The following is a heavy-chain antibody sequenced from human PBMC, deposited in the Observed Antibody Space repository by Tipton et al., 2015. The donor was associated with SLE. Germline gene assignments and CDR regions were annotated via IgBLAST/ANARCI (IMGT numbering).Heavy chain of an antibody. Sequence: GLVKPSETLSLTCTVSGGSISSSGYDWGWIRQPPGKGLEWIGSFYHSGSTYYNPSLKSRVTISLDMSKNQFSLRLSSVTAADTAVYYCPIYYHDSTGLHWFDPWGQGTLVTVSS. D-gene: IGHD3-22*01. CDR1: GGSISSSGYD. CDR2: FYHSGST. CDR3: PIYYHDSTGLHWFDP. J-gene: IGHJ5*02. V-gene: IGHV4-39*07.